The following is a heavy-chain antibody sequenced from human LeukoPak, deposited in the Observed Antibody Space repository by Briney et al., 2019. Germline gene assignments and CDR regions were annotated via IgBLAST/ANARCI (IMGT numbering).Heavy chain of an antibody. CDR1: GGSISTGGYY. Sequence: PSETLSLTCTVPGGSISTGGYYWSWVRQHPGKGLEWIGYIYYSGSTYFNPSLKSRVTISVDTSKNQFSLKLSSVTAADTAVYYCARVRWVALNEYYFDYWGQGTLVTVSS. D-gene: IGHD2-15*01. CDR3: ARVRWVALNEYYFDY. J-gene: IGHJ4*02. CDR2: IYYSGST. V-gene: IGHV4-31*03.